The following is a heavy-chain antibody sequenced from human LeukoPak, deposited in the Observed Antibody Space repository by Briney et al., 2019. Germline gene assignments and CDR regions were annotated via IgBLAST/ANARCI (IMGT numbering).Heavy chain of an antibody. CDR3: ARARARGYSYGFGIYYFDY. Sequence: SETLSLTCAVYGVSFSGYYWSWIRQPPGKGLEWIGEINHSGSTNYNPSLKSRVTISVDTSKNQFSLKLSSVTAADTAVYYCARARARGYSYGFGIYYFDYWGQGTLVTVSS. CDR2: INHSGST. V-gene: IGHV4-34*01. D-gene: IGHD5-18*01. CDR1: GVSFSGYY. J-gene: IGHJ4*02.